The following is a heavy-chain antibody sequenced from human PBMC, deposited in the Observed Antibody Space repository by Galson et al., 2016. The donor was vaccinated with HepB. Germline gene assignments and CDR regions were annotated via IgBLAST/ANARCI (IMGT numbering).Heavy chain of an antibody. J-gene: IGHJ4*02. D-gene: IGHD6-13*01. CDR3: ARDMAAAHDC. V-gene: IGHV3-7*01. CDR1: GFSFGRSW. CDR2: IKQDGREE. Sequence: SLRLSCAASGFSFGRSWMSWVRQAPGKGLEWVANIKQDGREEYYVDSVEGRFTISRDNAKNSVYLQMNRLRGEDTAVYYCARDMAAAHDCWGQGTLVTVSS.